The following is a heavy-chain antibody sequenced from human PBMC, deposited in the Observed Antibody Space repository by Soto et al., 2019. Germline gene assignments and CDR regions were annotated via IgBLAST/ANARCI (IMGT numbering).Heavy chain of an antibody. J-gene: IGHJ4*02. CDR2: INAGNGNT. Sequence: QVQLVQSGAEVKKPGASVKVSCKASGYTFTSYAMHWVRQAPGQRPAWMAWINAGNGNTKYSQKFQGRGTITRDTSASTAYMELSSLRSEDTAVYYCAREGGVLRFLEWLLPGYWGQGTLVTVSS. V-gene: IGHV1-3*01. CDR3: AREGGVLRFLEWLLPGY. CDR1: GYTFTSYA. D-gene: IGHD3-3*01.